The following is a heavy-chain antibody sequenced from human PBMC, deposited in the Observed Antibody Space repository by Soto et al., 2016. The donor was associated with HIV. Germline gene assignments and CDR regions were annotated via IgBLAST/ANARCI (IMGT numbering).Heavy chain of an antibody. V-gene: IGHV3-23*01. CDR3: AKMVAYYYGMDV. Sequence: EVQLLESGGGLVQPGGSLRLSCAASGFTFSSYAMSWVRQAPGKGLEWVSVISDNGGTTYYADSVKGRFTISRGNSKRTLYLQMNSLRVEDTAEYYCAKMVAYYYGMDVWGHGTTVTVSS. D-gene: IGHD2-8*01. J-gene: IGHJ6*02. CDR2: ISDNGGTT. CDR1: GFTFSSYA.